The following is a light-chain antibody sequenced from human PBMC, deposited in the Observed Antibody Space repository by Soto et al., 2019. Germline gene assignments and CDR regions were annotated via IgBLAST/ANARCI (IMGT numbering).Light chain of an antibody. CDR1: QSISSY. V-gene: IGKV1-39*01. CDR2: AAS. CDR3: QQSYLTPIT. J-gene: IGKJ5*01. Sequence: DIQMTQSPSSLSASVGDRVTITCRASQSISSYLNWYQQKPGKAPKLLIHAASSLQSGVPSRFCGSGSATDFTLTISSLQPEDFATYYCQQSYLTPITFGQGTRLEI.